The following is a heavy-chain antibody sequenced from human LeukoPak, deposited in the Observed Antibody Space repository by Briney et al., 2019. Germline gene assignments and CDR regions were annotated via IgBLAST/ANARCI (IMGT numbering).Heavy chain of an antibody. V-gene: IGHV4-4*07. CDR1: GGSISSYY. CDR2: IYTSGST. D-gene: IGHD6-13*01. Sequence: TSXTLSLTCTVSGGSISSYYWSWIRQPAGKGLEWIGRIYTSGSTNYNPSLKSRVTMSVDTSKNQFSLKLSSVTAADTAVYYCARDTHEWKYSSSWYKNYYYYMDVWGKGTTVTVSS. J-gene: IGHJ6*03. CDR3: ARDTHEWKYSSSWYKNYYYYMDV.